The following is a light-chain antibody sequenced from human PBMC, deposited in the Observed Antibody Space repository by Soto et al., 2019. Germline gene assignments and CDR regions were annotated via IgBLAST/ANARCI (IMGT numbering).Light chain of an antibody. V-gene: IGKV1-5*01. J-gene: IGKJ1*01. CDR2: GAS. Sequence: DIQMTQSPSTLSASVGDRVTITCRASESMSNCLAWYQQKPGKAPKLLISGASSLQSGVPSRFSGSGSGTEFTLTISSLQPDDFATYYCQQYDSYSWTFGQGTKVDIK. CDR1: ESMSNC. CDR3: QQYDSYSWT.